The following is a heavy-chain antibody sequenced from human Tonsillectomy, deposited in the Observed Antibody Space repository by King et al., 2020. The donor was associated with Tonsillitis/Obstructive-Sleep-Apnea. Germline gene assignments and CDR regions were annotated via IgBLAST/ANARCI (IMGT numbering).Heavy chain of an antibody. J-gene: IGHJ4*02. CDR3: ARVSPPPRRFLGWLSGGTIDY. V-gene: IGHV3-11*01. D-gene: IGHD3-3*01. CDR1: GFTFSDYY. CDR2: ISSSGSTI. Sequence: VQLVESGGGLVKPGGSLRLSCAASGFTFSDYYMSWIRQAPGKGLEWVSYISSSGSTIYYADSVKGRFTISRDNAKNSLYLQMNSLRAEDTAVYYCARVSPPPRRFLGWLSGGTIDYWGQGTLVTVSS.